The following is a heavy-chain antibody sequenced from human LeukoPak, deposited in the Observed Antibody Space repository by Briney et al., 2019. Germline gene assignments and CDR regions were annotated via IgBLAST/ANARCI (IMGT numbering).Heavy chain of an antibody. CDR1: GFTFSDYN. Sequence: GGSLRLSCAASGFTFSDYNMRWIRQAPGKGLEWVSSISRSGSTKYYADSVKGRFTISRDNAKNSLFLQMNSLRAEDTAVYYCARDGRFLEWFAIDYYYYYMDVWGKGTTVTVSS. CDR2: ISRSGSTK. J-gene: IGHJ6*03. V-gene: IGHV3-11*01. D-gene: IGHD3-3*01. CDR3: ARDGRFLEWFAIDYYYYYMDV.